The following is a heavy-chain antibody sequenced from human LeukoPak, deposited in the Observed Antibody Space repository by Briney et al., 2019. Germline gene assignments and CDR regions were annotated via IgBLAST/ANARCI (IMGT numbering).Heavy chain of an antibody. V-gene: IGHV1-69*13. CDR3: AREFRGYSGYEPSPFDY. J-gene: IGHJ4*02. Sequence: SVKVSCKASGGTFSTFPISWVRQAPGQGLEWIGGIIPIFGPNYAQKFQGRATISADESTSTAYMELSSLRSEDTAVYYCAREFRGYSGYEPSPFDYWGQGTLVTVSS. CDR1: GGTFSTFP. D-gene: IGHD5-12*01. CDR2: IIPIFGP.